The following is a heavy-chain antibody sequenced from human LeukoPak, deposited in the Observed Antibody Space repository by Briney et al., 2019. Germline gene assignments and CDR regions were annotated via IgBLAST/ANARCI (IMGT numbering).Heavy chain of an antibody. J-gene: IGHJ6*03. Sequence: ASVKVSCKASGYTFTGYYMHWVRQAPGQGLGWMGWINPNSGGTNYAQKFQGRVTMTRDTSISTAYMELSRLRSDDTAVYYCARDMGYPYYYYYYMDVWGKGTTVTVSS. CDR3: ARDMGYPYYYYYYMDV. V-gene: IGHV1-2*02. CDR1: GYTFTGYY. D-gene: IGHD5-12*01. CDR2: INPNSGGT.